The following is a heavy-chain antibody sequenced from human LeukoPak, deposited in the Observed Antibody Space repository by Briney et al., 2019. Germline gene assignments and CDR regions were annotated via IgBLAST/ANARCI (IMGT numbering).Heavy chain of an antibody. J-gene: IGHJ4*02. CDR2: INHSGST. V-gene: IGHV4-34*01. CDR1: GGSFSGYY. D-gene: IGHD4-23*01. Sequence: SETLSLTCAVYGGSFSGYYWSWIRQPPGKGLEWIGEINHSGSTNYNPSLKSRVTISVDTSKNQFSLKLSSVTAADTAVYYCAGDYGGNSGFYWGQGTLVTVSS. CDR3: AGDYGGNSGFY.